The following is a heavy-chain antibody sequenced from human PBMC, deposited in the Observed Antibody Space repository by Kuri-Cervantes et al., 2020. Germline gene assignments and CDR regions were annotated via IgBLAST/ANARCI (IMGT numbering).Heavy chain of an antibody. J-gene: IGHJ4*02. CDR2: IFPNDEK. CDR1: GFSLSNARMG. CDR3: ARIAVSYDYVWGSYRPAYYFDY. V-gene: IGHV2-26*01. D-gene: IGHD3-16*02. Sequence: SGPTLVKPTETLTLTCTVSGFSLSNARMGVSWIRQPPGKALEWLAHIFPNDEKSYSTSLKSRLTISKDTSKSQVVLTMTNMDPVDTATYYCARIAVSYDYVWGSYRPAYYFDYWGQGTLVTVSS.